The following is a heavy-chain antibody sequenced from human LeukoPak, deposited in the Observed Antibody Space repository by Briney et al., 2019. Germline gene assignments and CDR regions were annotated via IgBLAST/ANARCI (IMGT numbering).Heavy chain of an antibody. CDR2: MSGSGGST. V-gene: IGHV3-23*01. Sequence: PGGSLRLSCAASGFTFSDYYMSWVRQAPGKGLEWVSAMSGSGGSTYYADSVKGRFTISRDNSKNTLYLQMNSLRAEDTAVYYCAKVFLYGSGSPDAFDIWGQGTMVTVSS. D-gene: IGHD3-10*01. CDR3: AKVFLYGSGSPDAFDI. J-gene: IGHJ3*02. CDR1: GFTFSDYY.